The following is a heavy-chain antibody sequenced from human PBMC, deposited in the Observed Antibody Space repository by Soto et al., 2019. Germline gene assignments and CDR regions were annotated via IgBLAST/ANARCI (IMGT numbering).Heavy chain of an antibody. D-gene: IGHD6-6*01. Sequence: PSQTLSLTCAISGDSGSSNSAAWNWIRQSPSRGLEWLGRTYYRSKWYNDYAVSVKSRITINPDTSKNQFSLQLNSVTPEDTAVYYCARDRYRSSSALWVPYGMDVWGQGTTVTVSS. J-gene: IGHJ6*02. CDR2: TYYRSKWYN. CDR3: ARDRYRSSSALWVPYGMDV. V-gene: IGHV6-1*01. CDR1: GDSGSSNSAA.